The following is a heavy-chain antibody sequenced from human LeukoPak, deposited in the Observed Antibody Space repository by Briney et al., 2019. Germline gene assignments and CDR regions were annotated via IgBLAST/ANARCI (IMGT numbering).Heavy chain of an antibody. CDR3: ARESGY. Sequence: SETLSLTCTVSGGSISSGSYYWSWIRQPAGKGLEWIGRIYTSGSTNYNPSLKSRVTISVDTSKNQFSLKLSSVTAADMAVYYCARESGYWGQGTLVTVSS. CDR1: GGSISSGSYY. J-gene: IGHJ4*02. CDR2: IYTSGST. V-gene: IGHV4-61*02. D-gene: IGHD3-3*01.